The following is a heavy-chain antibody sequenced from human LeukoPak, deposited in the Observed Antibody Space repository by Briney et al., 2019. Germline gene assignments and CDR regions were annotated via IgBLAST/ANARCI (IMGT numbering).Heavy chain of an antibody. CDR1: GFTFSSYW. V-gene: IGHV3-23*01. Sequence: TGGSLRLSCAASGFTFSSYWMSWVRQAPGKGLEWVSAISGSGGSTYYADSVKGRFTISRDNSKNTLYLQMNSLRAEDTAVYYCAKADYYDSSGYLDYWGQGTLVTVSS. CDR2: ISGSGGST. CDR3: AKADYYDSSGYLDY. D-gene: IGHD3-22*01. J-gene: IGHJ4*02.